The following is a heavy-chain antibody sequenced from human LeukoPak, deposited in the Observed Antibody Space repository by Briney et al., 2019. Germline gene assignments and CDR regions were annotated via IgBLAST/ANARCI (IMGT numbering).Heavy chain of an antibody. J-gene: IGHJ6*03. D-gene: IGHD6-13*01. V-gene: IGHV1-8*02. CDR1: GYTFTGYN. CDR3: ARGGGEQLEFYYYYMDV. Sequence: ASVKVSCKASGYTFTGYNMHWVRQAPGQGLEWMGWMNPNSGNTGYAQKFQGRVTMTRNTSISTAYMELSSLRSEDTAVYYCARGGGEQLEFYYYYMDVWGKGTTVTISS. CDR2: MNPNSGNT.